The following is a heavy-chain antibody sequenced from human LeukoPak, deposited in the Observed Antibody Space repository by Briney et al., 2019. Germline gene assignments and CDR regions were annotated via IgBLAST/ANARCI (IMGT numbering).Heavy chain of an antibody. D-gene: IGHD6-13*01. Sequence: PGGSLRLSCAASGFTVSSNYMSWVRQAPGKGLEWVSVIYSGGSTYYADSVKGRFTISRDNSKNTLYLQMNSLRAEDTAVYYCARGVYGSSWYYFDYWGQGTLVTVSS. V-gene: IGHV3-53*01. CDR2: IYSGGST. CDR1: GFTVSSNY. J-gene: IGHJ4*02. CDR3: ARGVYGSSWYYFDY.